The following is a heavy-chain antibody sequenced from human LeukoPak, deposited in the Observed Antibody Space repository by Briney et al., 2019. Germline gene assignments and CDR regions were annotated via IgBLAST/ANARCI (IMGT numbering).Heavy chain of an antibody. V-gene: IGHV3-7*01. Sequence: PGGSLRLSCEASGFTFSRYWMSWVRQAPGRGLEGVANLAEDGSMTQYADSVKGRFTISRDNAKSSVYLQMSSLKAEDSAVYYCAKDLSIYYYDSSGSLFDYWGQGTLVTVSS. J-gene: IGHJ4*02. D-gene: IGHD3-22*01. CDR3: AKDLSIYYYDSSGSLFDY. CDR2: LAEDGSMT. CDR1: GFTFSRYW.